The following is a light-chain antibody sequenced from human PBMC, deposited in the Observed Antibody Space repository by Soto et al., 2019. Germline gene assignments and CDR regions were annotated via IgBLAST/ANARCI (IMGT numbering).Light chain of an antibody. J-gene: IGKJ2*01. CDR1: QDISKS. Sequence: DLQMTQSPSSLSASVGDRVTITCQASQDISKSLNWYQQKSGRAPKLLIYDASSLETGVPSRFSGSGSGTHFTFTISSLQPDDTATYYCQQYGSFLPYTFGQGTKLEI. V-gene: IGKV1-33*01. CDR3: QQYGSFLPYT. CDR2: DAS.